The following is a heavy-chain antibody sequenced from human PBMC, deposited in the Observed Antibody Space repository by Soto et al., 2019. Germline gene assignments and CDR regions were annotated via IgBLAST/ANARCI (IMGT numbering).Heavy chain of an antibody. Sequence: ASVKVSCKASGYTFTSYAMHWVRQAPGQRLEWMGWINAGNGNTKYSQKFQGRVTITRDTSASTAYMELSSLRSEDTAVYYCARDLLAAAAYFDYSGQGTLVTVSS. CDR1: GYTFTSYA. CDR3: ARDLLAAAAYFDY. J-gene: IGHJ4*02. V-gene: IGHV1-3*01. CDR2: INAGNGNT. D-gene: IGHD6-13*01.